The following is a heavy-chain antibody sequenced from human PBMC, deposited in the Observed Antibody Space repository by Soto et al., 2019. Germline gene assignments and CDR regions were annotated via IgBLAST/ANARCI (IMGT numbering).Heavy chain of an antibody. CDR3: ARDDHYATYDX. V-gene: IGHV3-7*01. D-gene: IGHD3-16*01. Sequence: GGSLRLSFAASGFTFTKSWMAWVRQAPGKGLEWVSNIKTDGSEKYYVYSMKGRIAISRDNAKNSLYLQVNSLRVEDTAMYYCARDDHYATYDXWGQGTLVTVSX. J-gene: IGHJ4*02. CDR2: IKTDGSEK. CDR1: GFTFTKSW.